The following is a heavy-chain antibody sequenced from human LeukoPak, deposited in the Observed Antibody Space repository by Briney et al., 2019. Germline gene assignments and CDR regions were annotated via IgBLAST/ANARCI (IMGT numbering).Heavy chain of an antibody. CDR2: TYYTSKWYN. CDR1: GDSVSNNNAA. V-gene: IGHV6-1*01. CDR3: AREMSNVFGY. J-gene: IGHJ4*02. D-gene: IGHD2-8*01. Sequence: SQTLSLTCAISGDSVSNNNAAWSWIRQAPSRGLEWLGRTYYTSKWYNGYAASVKSRITINPDTSKNQFSLQLNSVTPEDTAVYYCAREMSNVFGYWGQGILVTASS.